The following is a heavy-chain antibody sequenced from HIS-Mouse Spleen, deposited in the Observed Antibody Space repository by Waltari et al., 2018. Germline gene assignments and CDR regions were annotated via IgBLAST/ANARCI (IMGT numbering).Heavy chain of an antibody. J-gene: IGHJ4*02. CDR2: IYYSGST. V-gene: IGHV4-39*07. CDR1: Y. CDR3: ARAYYYGSGSYYKGYFDY. Sequence: YMGWIRQPPGKGLEWIGSIYYSGSTYYNPSLKSRVTISVDTSKNQFSLKLSSVTAADTAVYYCARAYYYGSGSYYKGYFDYWGQGTLVTVSS. D-gene: IGHD3-10*01.